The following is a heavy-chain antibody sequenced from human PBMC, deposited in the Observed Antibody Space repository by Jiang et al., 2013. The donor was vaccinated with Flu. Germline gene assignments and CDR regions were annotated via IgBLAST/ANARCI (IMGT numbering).Heavy chain of an antibody. J-gene: IGHJ5*02. CDR1: GYTFTSYG. CDR2: ISAYNGNT. Sequence: SGAEVKKPGASVKVSCKASGYTFTSYGISWVRQAPGQGLEWMGWISAYNGNTNYAQKPQGRVTMTTDTSTSTAYMELRSLRSDDTAVYYCARTDYDFWSGYLPWFDPWGQGTLVTVSS. D-gene: IGHD3-3*01. V-gene: IGHV1-18*01. CDR3: ARTDYDFWSGYLPWFDP.